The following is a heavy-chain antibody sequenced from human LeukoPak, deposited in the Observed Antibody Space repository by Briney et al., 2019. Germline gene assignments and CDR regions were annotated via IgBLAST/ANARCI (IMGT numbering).Heavy chain of an antibody. CDR1: GYTFGSYF. D-gene: IGHD3-3*01. V-gene: IGHV1-18*01. CDR2: ISGYNGNT. CDR3: ARTHDFWTTRKGDYFDP. J-gene: IGHJ4*02. Sequence: GASLKVSCKASGYTFGSYFISWVRQAPGQGLEWGGCISGYNGNTNYAQRFQDRITMTVDKSTTTVYMELNSLRSDDTAVYYCARTHDFWTTRKGDYFDPWGQGTLVTVSS.